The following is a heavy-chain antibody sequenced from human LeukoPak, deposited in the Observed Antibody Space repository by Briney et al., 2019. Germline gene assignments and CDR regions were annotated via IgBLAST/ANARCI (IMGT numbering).Heavy chain of an antibody. CDR1: GYTLTELS. CDR3: ARGRGPTFLGELSLRY. J-gene: IGHJ4*02. CDR2: FDPEDGET. D-gene: IGHD3-16*02. V-gene: IGHV1-24*01. Sequence: GASVKVSCKVSGYTLTELSMHWVRQAPGKGLEWMGGFDPEDGETIYAQKFQGRVTMTRNTSISTAYMELSSLRSEDTAVYYCARGRGPTFLGELSLRYWGQGTLVTVSS.